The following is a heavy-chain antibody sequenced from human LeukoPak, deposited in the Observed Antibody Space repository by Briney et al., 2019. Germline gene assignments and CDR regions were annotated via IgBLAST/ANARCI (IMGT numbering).Heavy chain of an antibody. Sequence: GGSLRLSCAASGITFSSYSMNWVRQAPGKGLGWGSYISTSSNTIYSADSVKGRFTISRDNALNSLYLQRGGLRAEGTAVCFCATFPLQGGGYEVVYWGQGTLVTVSS. V-gene: IGHV3-48*01. CDR1: GITFSSYS. D-gene: IGHD1-26*01. CDR3: ATFPLQGGGYEVVY. CDR2: ISTSSNTI. J-gene: IGHJ4*02.